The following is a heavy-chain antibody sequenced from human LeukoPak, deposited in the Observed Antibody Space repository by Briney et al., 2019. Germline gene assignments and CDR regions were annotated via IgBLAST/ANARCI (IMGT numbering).Heavy chain of an antibody. J-gene: IGHJ4*02. CDR3: AREVVATASAFDC. V-gene: IGHV3-7*03. D-gene: IGHD2-21*01. Sequence: GGSLRLSCTASGFSFSRFWMRWVRQAPGKGLEWVANIKDDGSVKTHVASLKGRFSISRDNARNSLYLQISSLRAEDTAVYYCAREVVATASAFDCWGQGTLVTVSS. CDR2: IKDDGSVK. CDR1: GFSFSRFW.